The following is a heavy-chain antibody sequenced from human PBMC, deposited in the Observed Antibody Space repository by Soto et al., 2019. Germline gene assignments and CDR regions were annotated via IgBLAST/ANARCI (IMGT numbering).Heavy chain of an antibody. CDR2: IRSKANSYAT. CDR3: TRQPDSGYDSPGYYYGMDV. D-gene: IGHD5-12*01. V-gene: IGHV3-73*01. CDR1: GFTFSGSA. J-gene: IGHJ6*02. Sequence: GGSLRLSCAASGFTFSGSAMHWVRQASGKGLEWVGRIRSKANSYATAYAASVKGRFTISRDDSKNTAYLQMNSLKTEDTAVYYCTRQPDSGYDSPGYYYGMDVWGQGTTVTVSS.